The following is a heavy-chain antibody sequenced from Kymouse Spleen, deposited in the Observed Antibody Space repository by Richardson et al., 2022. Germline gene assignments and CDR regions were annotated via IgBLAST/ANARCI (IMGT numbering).Heavy chain of an antibody. V-gene: IGHV1-18*01. CDR1: GYTFTSYG. CDR2: ISAYNGNT. Sequence: QVQLVQSGAEVKKPGASVKVSCKASGYTFTSYGISWVRQAPGQGLEWMGWISAYNGNTNYAQKLQGRVTMTTDTSTSTAYMELRSLRSDDTAVYYCAREERYCSSTSCLNWFDPWGQGTLVTVSS. CDR3: AREERYCSSTSCLNWFDP. J-gene: IGHJ5*02. D-gene: IGHD2-2*02.